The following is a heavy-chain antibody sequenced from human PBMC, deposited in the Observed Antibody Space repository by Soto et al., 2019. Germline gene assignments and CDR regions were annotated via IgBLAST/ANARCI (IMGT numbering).Heavy chain of an antibody. J-gene: IGHJ6*02. CDR1: SGSFSDYS. CDR2: INHSGST. D-gene: IGHD3-10*01. V-gene: IGHV4-34*01. Sequence: PSETLSLTCAVYSGSFSDYSCNWIRQPPGKGLEWIGEINHSGSTNYNPSLKSRVTMSIYAPRKQFSLKLSSVTAADTAVYYCGRGRRFTSGTYRAPYNSCLDVWGQGTTVTVSS. CDR3: GRGRRFTSGTYRAPYNSCLDV.